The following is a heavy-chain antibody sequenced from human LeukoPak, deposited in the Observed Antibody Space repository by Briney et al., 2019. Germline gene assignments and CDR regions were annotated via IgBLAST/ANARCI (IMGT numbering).Heavy chain of an antibody. Sequence: GGSLRLSCAASGFTVSSNYMSWVRQAPGKGLEWVSVIYSGGSTYYADSVKGRFTISRDNSKSTLYLQMNSLRAEDTAVYYCARLRYSFGLYYFDYWGQEPWSPSPQ. V-gene: IGHV3-53*01. D-gene: IGHD5-18*01. CDR1: GFTVSSNY. CDR3: ARLRYSFGLYYFDY. CDR2: IYSGGST. J-gene: IGHJ4*01.